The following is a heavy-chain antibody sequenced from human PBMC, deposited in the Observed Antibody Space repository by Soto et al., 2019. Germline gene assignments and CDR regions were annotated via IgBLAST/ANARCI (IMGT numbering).Heavy chain of an antibody. J-gene: IGHJ4*02. CDR2: INHSGST. CDR3: ARGLGGAMVPY. Sequence: SETLSLTCAVYGGSFSGYYWSWIRQPPGKGLEWIGEINHSGSTNYNPSLKSRVTISVDTSKNQFSLKLSSVTAADTAVYYCARGLGGAMVPYWGQGTLVTVSS. CDR1: GGSFSGYY. D-gene: IGHD5-18*01. V-gene: IGHV4-34*01.